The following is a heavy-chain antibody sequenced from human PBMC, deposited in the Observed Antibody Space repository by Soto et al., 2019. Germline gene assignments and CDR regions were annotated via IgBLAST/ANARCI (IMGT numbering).Heavy chain of an antibody. V-gene: IGHV3-33*01. CDR3: ARDGEWDIAREYFCY. J-gene: IGHJ4*02. CDR1: GFTFSSYG. D-gene: IGHD5-12*01. CDR2: IWYDGRNT. Sequence: ESGGGVVQPGKSLRLSCAAYGFTFSSYGMHWVRQAPGKGLEGVAVIWYDGRNTNYADTVKGRFTITRDNSKNTLYLQMTSLRGEATAVYYCARDGEWDIAREYFCYWGQGTLVTVSP.